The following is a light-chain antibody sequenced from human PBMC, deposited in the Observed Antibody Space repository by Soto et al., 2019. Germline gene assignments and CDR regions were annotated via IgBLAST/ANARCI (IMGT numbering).Light chain of an antibody. V-gene: IGLV2-14*01. J-gene: IGLJ1*01. CDR3: TSYTSSSTYV. CDR2: EVS. CDR1: NNDVGAYNY. Sequence: QSALTQPASVSGSRGQSITISCTGTNNDVGAYNYVSWYQQHPGKAPKLMIYEVSNRPSGVSNRFSGSKSGNTASLTISGLQAEDEADYYCTSYTSSSTYVFGTGTKFTVL.